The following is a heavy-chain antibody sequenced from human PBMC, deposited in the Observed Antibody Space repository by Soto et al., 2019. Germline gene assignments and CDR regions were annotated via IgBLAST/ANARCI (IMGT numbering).Heavy chain of an antibody. V-gene: IGHV4-39*01. CDR2: IYYSGST. CDR3: ATTDYDLRNGHDALEI. Sequence: SETLSLTCTVSGGSISSSSYYWGWIRQPPGKGLEWIGSIYYSGSTFHNPSLKSRVTISVDTSKNQFSLKLSSVSAADTAVFYCATTDYDLRNGHDALEIWGQGTMVTVSS. J-gene: IGHJ3*02. D-gene: IGHD3-3*01. CDR1: GGSISSSSYY.